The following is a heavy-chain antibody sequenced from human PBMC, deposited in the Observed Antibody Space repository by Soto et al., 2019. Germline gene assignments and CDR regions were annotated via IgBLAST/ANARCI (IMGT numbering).Heavy chain of an antibody. Sequence: QVQLVESGGGVVQPGRSLRLSCADSGFTFSSYGMHWVRQPPGKGLEWVAVISYDGRNKYYADSVKGRFTISRDSSKNTLYLQMDTLRAEDTAVYYCAKLSGDDSRTSMDVCGQGTTVTVS. V-gene: IGHV3-30*18. D-gene: IGHD5-12*01. CDR2: ISYDGRNK. CDR1: GFTFSSYG. J-gene: IGHJ6*02. CDR3: AKLSGDDSRTSMDV.